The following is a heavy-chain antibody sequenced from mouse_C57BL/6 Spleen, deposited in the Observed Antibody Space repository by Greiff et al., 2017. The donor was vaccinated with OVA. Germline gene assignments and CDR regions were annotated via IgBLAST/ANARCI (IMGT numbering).Heavy chain of an antibody. CDR3: ARGSSITTVPPLY. J-gene: IGHJ2*01. CDR2: ILPGGGST. D-gene: IGHD1-1*01. V-gene: IGHV1-9*01. Sequence: VQLQQSGAELMKPGASVKLSCKATGYTFTGYWIEWVKQRPGHGLEWIGEILPGGGSTNYNEKFKGKATFTADTSSNTAYMQLSSLTTEDSAIYDCARGSSITTVPPLYWGQGTTLTVSS. CDR1: GYTFTGYW.